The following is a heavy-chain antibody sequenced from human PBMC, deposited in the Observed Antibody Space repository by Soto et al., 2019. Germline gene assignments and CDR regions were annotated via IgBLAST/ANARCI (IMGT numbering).Heavy chain of an antibody. V-gene: IGHV3-48*02. J-gene: IGHJ4*02. CDR3: ASGRPYYFDY. CDR1: GFTFSSYS. Sequence: EVQLVESGGDLVQPGGSLRLSCAASGFTFSSYSMNWVRQAPGKGLEWVSYIISSSSTVYYADSVKGRFAISRDNAKNSLYLQMNSLRDEDTAVYYCASGRPYYFDYLGQGILVTVSS. CDR2: IISSSSTV.